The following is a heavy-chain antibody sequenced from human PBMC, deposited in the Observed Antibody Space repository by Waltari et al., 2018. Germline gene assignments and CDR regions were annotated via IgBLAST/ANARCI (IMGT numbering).Heavy chain of an antibody. J-gene: IGHJ4*02. Sequence: EVQLVEAGGGLVQPGGSLRLSCTASGFIFTRAWMHWVRQAPGKGLGGVSRINNDGSGTSYADSVMGRFTISRDNAKDTVYLQMDSLRVEDTAVYYCVTDVETLVGRDWGQGTLVTVST. D-gene: IGHD1-26*01. CDR1: GFIFTRAW. CDR3: VTDVETLVGRD. CDR2: INNDGSGT. V-gene: IGHV3-74*01.